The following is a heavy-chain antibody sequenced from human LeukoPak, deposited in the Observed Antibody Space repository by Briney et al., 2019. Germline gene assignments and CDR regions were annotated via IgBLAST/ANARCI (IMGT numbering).Heavy chain of an antibody. J-gene: IGHJ6*03. CDR1: GYTFTSYG. Sequence: ASVKVSCKASGYTFTSYGISWVRQAPGQGLEWMGWISAYNGNTNYAQKLQGRVTMTTDTSTSTAYMELRSLRSDDTAVYYCARGAAAGRNYYYYYMDVWGKGTTVTVSS. CDR2: ISAYNGNT. CDR3: ARGAAAGRNYYYYYMDV. V-gene: IGHV1-18*01. D-gene: IGHD1-26*01.